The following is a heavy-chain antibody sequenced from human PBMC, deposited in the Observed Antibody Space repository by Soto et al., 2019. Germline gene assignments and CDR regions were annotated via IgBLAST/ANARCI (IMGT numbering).Heavy chain of an antibody. J-gene: IGHJ6*02. V-gene: IGHV3-23*01. Sequence: VQLLESGGALVQPGGSLRLSCAASGFTFSSYAIYWVRQAPGKGLEWVSTISNDGDRYYADSVEGRFTISRDNYKDTLYLQMNSLRAEDTAVYYCAKPKYRGVVLNGWGQGTTVTVSS. D-gene: IGHD3-10*01. CDR2: ISNDGDR. CDR3: AKPKYRGVVLNG. CDR1: GFTFSSYA.